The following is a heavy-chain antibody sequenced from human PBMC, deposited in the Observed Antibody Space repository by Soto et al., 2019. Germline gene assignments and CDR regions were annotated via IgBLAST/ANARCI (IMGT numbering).Heavy chain of an antibody. Sequence: VHLQESGPGLLNPSQTLSLTCDVSGDFIGSVDYYWTWIRQPPGQGLEYIGYIYETVKTYYNPSLKSPPLISLDTSKSQFFLSLTSVTAADTAMYYCARSLSSASGYFGPWGQGTLVTVSS. D-gene: IGHD6-6*01. V-gene: IGHV4-30-4*01. CDR2: IYETVKT. CDR1: GDFIGSVDYY. CDR3: ARSLSSASGYFGP. J-gene: IGHJ5*02.